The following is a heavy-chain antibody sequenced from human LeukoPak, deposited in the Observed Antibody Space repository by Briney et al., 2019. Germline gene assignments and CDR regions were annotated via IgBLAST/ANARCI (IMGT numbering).Heavy chain of an antibody. CDR1: GFTFDDYA. V-gene: IGHV3-9*01. CDR3: AKGGYCSSTSCYFDY. CDR2: ISWNSGSI. D-gene: IGHD2-2*01. J-gene: IGHJ4*02. Sequence: PGRSLRLPCAASGFTFDDYAMHWVRQAPGKGLEWVSGISWNSGSIGYADSVKGRFTISRDDAKNSLYLQMNSLRAEDTALYYCAKGGYCSSTSCYFDYWGQGTLVTVSS.